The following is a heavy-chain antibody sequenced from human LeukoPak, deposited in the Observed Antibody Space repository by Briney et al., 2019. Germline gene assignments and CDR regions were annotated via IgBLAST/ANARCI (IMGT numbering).Heavy chain of an antibody. V-gene: IGHV5-51*01. CDR1: GYSFTSYW. CDR3: EREETNYDFWSGSMAGAFDI. CDR2: IYPGDADT. J-gene: IGHJ3*02. Sequence: GESLKISCKGSGYSFTSYWICWVRQMPGKGLEWMGIIYPGDADTRYSPSFQGQVTISADKSISTAYLQWSSLKSSDTAMYYCEREETNYDFWSGSMAGAFDIWGQGTMVTVSS. D-gene: IGHD3-3*01.